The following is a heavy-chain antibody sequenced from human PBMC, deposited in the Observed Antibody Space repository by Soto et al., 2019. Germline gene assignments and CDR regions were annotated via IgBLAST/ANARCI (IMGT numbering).Heavy chain of an antibody. CDR3: ARGGGSRTSYAHWNFDL. J-gene: IGHJ2*01. D-gene: IGHD2-15*01. V-gene: IGHV3-66*01. Sequence: EVQLVESGGGVVQPGASLRLSCAASGFIVSNIYMTWVRQAPGKGLEWVSIIYVGDGTSYADSVKGRFTSSRDNSKNTLYLEMNSLRVDDTAVYFCARGGGSRTSYAHWNFDLWGRGTLVTVSS. CDR1: GFIVSNIY. CDR2: IYVGDGT.